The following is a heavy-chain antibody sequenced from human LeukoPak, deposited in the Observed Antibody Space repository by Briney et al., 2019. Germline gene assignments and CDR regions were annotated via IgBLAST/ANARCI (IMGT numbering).Heavy chain of an antibody. CDR2: ISHDGSDK. Sequence: QPGRSLRLSCAASGLTFSSHAMHWVRQAPGKGLEWVAVISHDGSDKHYTDSVKGRFTIPRDNSRNTLYLQMNSPRAEDTAVYYCAREPGPGYFDYWGQGTLVTVSS. V-gene: IGHV3-30-3*01. CDR3: AREPGPGYFDY. J-gene: IGHJ4*02. CDR1: GLTFSSHA. D-gene: IGHD1-1*01.